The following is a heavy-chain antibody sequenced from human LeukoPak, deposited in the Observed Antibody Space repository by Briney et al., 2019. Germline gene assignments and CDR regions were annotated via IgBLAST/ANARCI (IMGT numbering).Heavy chain of an antibody. Sequence: ASVKVSRKASGYTFTGYYMHWVRQAPGQGLEWMGWINPNSGGTNYAQKFQGRVTMTRDTSISTAYMELSRLRSDDTAVYYCARELVVVAATSFDPWGQGTLVTVSS. J-gene: IGHJ5*02. V-gene: IGHV1-2*02. CDR1: GYTFTGYY. CDR2: INPNSGGT. D-gene: IGHD2-15*01. CDR3: ARELVVVAATSFDP.